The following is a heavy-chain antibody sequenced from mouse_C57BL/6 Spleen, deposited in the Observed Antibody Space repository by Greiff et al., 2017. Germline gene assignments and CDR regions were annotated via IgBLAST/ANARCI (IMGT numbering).Heavy chain of an antibody. D-gene: IGHD4-1*01. V-gene: IGHV1-61*01. Sequence: VQLQQPGAELVRPGSSVKLSCKASGYTFTSYWMDWVKQRPGQGLEWIGNIYPSDSETHYNQKFKDKATLTVDKSSSTAYMQLSSLTSEDSAVYYCARSGRGAMDYWGQGTLVTVSS. J-gene: IGHJ4*01. CDR1: GYTFTSYW. CDR3: ARSGRGAMDY. CDR2: IYPSDSET.